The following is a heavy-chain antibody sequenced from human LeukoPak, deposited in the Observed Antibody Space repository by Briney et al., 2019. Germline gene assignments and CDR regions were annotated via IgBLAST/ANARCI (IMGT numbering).Heavy chain of an antibody. CDR1: GGSISSYY. D-gene: IGHD6-19*01. CDR2: IYYSGST. J-gene: IGHJ6*02. V-gene: IGHV4-59*01. CDR3: ARDRVSSGWSRPYYYYGMDV. Sequence: SETLSLTCTVSGGSISSYYWSWIRQPPGKGLEWIGYIYYSGSTNYNPSLKSRVTISVDTSKNQFSLKLSSVTAADTAVYYCARDRVSSGWSRPYYYYGMDVWGQGTTVTVSS.